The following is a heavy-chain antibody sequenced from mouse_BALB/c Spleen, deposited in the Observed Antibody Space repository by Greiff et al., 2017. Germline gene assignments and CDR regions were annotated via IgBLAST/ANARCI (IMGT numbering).Heavy chain of an antibody. D-gene: IGHD3-1*01. CDR3: ARGLAFDY. CDR2: INPSTGYT. Sequence: VKLVESGAELAKPGASVKMSCKASGYTFTSYWMHWVKQRPGQGLEWIGYINPSTGYTEYNQKFKDKATLTADKSSSTAYMQLSSLTSEDSAVYYCARGLAFDYWGQGTTLTVSS. V-gene: IGHV1-7*01. CDR1: GYTFTSYW. J-gene: IGHJ2*01.